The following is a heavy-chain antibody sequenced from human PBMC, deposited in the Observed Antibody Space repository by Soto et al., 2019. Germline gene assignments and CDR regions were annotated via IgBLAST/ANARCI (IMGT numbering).Heavy chain of an antibody. CDR3: ARVFTGRWFDP. V-gene: IGHV1-69*06. D-gene: IGHD3-10*02. CDR2: ITPMFGAP. Sequence: QVQLVQSGAEVNKPGSSVKVSCTASGGPFSSYAINWVRQAPGQGLEWMGVITPMFGAPHYAQNFKGSITITADKSTNTAYMDLSSLTSGDTAVYFCARVFTGRWFDPWGQGTLVTVSS. J-gene: IGHJ5*02. CDR1: GGPFSSYA.